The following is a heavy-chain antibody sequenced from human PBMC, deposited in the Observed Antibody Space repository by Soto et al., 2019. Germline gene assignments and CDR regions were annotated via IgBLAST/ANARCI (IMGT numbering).Heavy chain of an antibody. CDR3: ARDRMVRGAYYYYGMDV. J-gene: IGHJ6*02. V-gene: IGHV4-59*01. CDR2: IYYSGST. Sequence: QVQLQESGPGLVKPSETLSLTCTVSGGSISSYYWSWIRQPPGKGLEWIGYIYYSGSTNYNPSLKSRVTITVDTSKNQFSLKLSSVTAADTAVYYCARDRMVRGAYYYYGMDVWGQGTTVTVTS. D-gene: IGHD3-10*01. CDR1: GGSISSYY.